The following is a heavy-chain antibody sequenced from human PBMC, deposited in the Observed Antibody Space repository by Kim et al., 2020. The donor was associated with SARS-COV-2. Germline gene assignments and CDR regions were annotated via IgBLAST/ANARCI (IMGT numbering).Heavy chain of an antibody. Sequence: GGSLRLSCAASGFTFSSYAMSWVRQAPGKGLEWVSAISGSGGSTYYADSVKGRFTISRDNSKNTLYLQMNSLRAEDTAVYYCAKDRRYGGNFRKYFQHWGQGTLVTVSS. D-gene: IGHD2-21*02. J-gene: IGHJ1*01. CDR3: AKDRRYGGNFRKYFQH. V-gene: IGHV3-23*01. CDR2: ISGSGGST. CDR1: GFTFSSYA.